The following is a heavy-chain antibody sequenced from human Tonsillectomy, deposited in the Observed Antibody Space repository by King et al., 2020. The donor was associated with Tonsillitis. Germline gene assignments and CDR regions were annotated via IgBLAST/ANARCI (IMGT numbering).Heavy chain of an antibody. V-gene: IGHV3-9*01. Sequence: VQLVESGGGLVQPGRSLRLSCAASGFTFDDYAMHWVRQAPGKGLEWVSGLSWNSGSIGYADSVKCRFTISRDNAKNSLYLQMNSLRAENTALYYCAKDIQDSSWYSHFDYWGQGTLVTVSS. D-gene: IGHD6-13*01. CDR2: LSWNSGSI. CDR1: GFTFDDYA. CDR3: AKDIQDSSWYSHFDY. J-gene: IGHJ4*02.